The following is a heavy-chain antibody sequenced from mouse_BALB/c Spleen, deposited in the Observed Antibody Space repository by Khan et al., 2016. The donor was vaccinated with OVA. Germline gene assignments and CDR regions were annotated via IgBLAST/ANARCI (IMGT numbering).Heavy chain of an antibody. V-gene: IGHV1-77*01. CDR3: ARRNYFGYTFAY. J-gene: IGHJ3*01. CDR1: GYTFTDFY. CDR2: ISPGSGDT. D-gene: IGHD1-2*01. Sequence: QIQLVQSGTELARPGASVNLSCKASGYTFTDFYINWVKQRSGQGLEWIGEISPGSGDTYYNEKFKGKATLTAAKSSRTAYMQLSSLTSEASAGYFCARRNYFGYTFAYWGQGTLVTVSA.